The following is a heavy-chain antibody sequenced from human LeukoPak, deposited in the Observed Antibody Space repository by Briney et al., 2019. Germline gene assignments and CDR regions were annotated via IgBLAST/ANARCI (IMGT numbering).Heavy chain of an antibody. Sequence: PGGSLRLSCAASGFTFSNYAMNWVRQAPGKGLEWVSGISGSGGATYYADSARGRFTISRDNSKSTLFLEMNSLRAEDTAVYYCAKEPSSSWNVIWGQGTLVTVSS. D-gene: IGHD6-13*01. CDR3: AKEPSSSWNVI. CDR2: ISGSGGAT. J-gene: IGHJ4*02. CDR1: GFTFSNYA. V-gene: IGHV3-23*01.